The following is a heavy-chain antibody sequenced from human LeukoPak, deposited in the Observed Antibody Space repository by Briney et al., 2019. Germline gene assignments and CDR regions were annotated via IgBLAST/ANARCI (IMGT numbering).Heavy chain of an antibody. V-gene: IGHV3-74*01. D-gene: IGHD2-2*01. J-gene: IGHJ3*02. CDR3: VRYIVVPTAIYAFDI. Sequence: GRSLRLSCAASGFTFSSYWMHWVRQAPGRGLVWVSRINSDGSSTIYADSVKGRFTISRGNAKNTRYLQMNSLRAEDTAVYYCVRYIVVPTAIYAFDIWGQGTMVTVSS. CDR2: INSDGSST. CDR1: GFTFSSYW.